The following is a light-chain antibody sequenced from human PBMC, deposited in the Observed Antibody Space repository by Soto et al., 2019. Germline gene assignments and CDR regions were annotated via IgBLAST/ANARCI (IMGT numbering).Light chain of an antibody. CDR1: QSISTW. CDR3: QQYNSFSRT. V-gene: IGKV1-5*03. CDR2: KAS. Sequence: DIQMTQAPFTLSASVLYRVSITCLASQSISTWLAWYQQKPGKAPKLLIYKASSLDSGVPSRFSGSGSGTEFTLTISSLQPDDFATYYCQQYNSFSRTFGQGTKVDIK. J-gene: IGKJ2*01.